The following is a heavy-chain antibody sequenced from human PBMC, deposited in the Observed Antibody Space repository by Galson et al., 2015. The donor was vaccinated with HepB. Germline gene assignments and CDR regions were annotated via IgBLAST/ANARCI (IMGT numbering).Heavy chain of an antibody. CDR2: IWFDGRNE. CDR3: AKEVRYSSNWFEGFYYDGMDV. D-gene: IGHD6-13*01. CDR1: GFTFSNHA. Sequence: SLRLSCAASGFTFSNHAMHWVCRAPGKGLEWVAVIWFDGRNEFYADSVKGRFTIPRDNSQNTLFLQMNSLRGEDTAVYYCAKEVRYSSNWFEGFYYDGMDVWGQGTTVTVSS. V-gene: IGHV3-33*06. J-gene: IGHJ6*02.